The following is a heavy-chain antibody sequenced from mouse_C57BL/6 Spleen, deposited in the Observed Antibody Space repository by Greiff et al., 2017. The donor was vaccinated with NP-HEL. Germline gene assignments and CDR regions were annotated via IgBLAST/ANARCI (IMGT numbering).Heavy chain of an antibody. V-gene: IGHV5-6*01. Sequence: EVHLVESGGDLVKPGGSLKLSCAASGFTFSSYGMSWVRQTPDKRLEWVATISSGGSYTYYPDSVKGRFTISRDNAKNTLYLQMSSLKSEDTAMYYCARHGGCDGAMDYWGQGTSVTVSS. CDR2: ISSGGSYT. CDR3: ARHGGCDGAMDY. J-gene: IGHJ4*01. CDR1: GFTFSSYG.